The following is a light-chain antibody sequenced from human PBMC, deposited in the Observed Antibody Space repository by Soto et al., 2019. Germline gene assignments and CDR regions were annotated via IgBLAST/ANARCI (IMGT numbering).Light chain of an antibody. V-gene: IGKV1-39*01. CDR2: AAS. CDR1: QGIANY. CDR3: QQNYSPPPIT. J-gene: IGKJ5*01. Sequence: DIQMTQSPSSLSASVGDRVTITCRASQGIANYLNWYQQKPGKAPKLLIYAASTLQRGVPSRFSGSGFGTDFTLTISSLQPEDFATYYCQQNYSPPPITFGQGTRLETK.